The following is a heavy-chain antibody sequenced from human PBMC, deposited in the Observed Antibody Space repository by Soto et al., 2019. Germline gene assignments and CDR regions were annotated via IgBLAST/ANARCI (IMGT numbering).Heavy chain of an antibody. CDR2: IYPTGKT. J-gene: IGHJ6*02. CDR1: GGSISSGGYS. V-gene: IGHV4-30-2*01. CDR3: ARAPPGPAHRWGV. D-gene: IGHD3-16*01. Sequence: SETLSLTCTVSGGSISSGGYSWSWIRQTPGKGLEWIGYIYPTGKTYYNPSLENRAALSIATSQNQFSLQLTSVTAAATAVYDCARAPPGPAHRWGVWGHGTTVTVSS.